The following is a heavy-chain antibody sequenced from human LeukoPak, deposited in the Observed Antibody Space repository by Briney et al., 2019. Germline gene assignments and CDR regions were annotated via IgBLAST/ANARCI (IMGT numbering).Heavy chain of an antibody. V-gene: IGHV4-59*11. CDR1: GSSINSHH. CDR3: ATTYERSAFYYHKPFDI. D-gene: IGHD3-22*01. Sequence: SSETLSLTCTVSGSSINSHHWTWIRLPPGKGLEWIGYIDYSGSTNYNPSLKGRVTISVDPAKNQFSLRLSSMTAADAAVYYCATTYERSAFYYHKPFDIWGQGTMVTVSS. CDR2: IDYSGST. J-gene: IGHJ3*02.